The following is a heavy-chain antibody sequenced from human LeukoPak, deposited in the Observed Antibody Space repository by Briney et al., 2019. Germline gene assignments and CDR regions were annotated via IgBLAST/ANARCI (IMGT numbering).Heavy chain of an antibody. CDR3: ARHFAIAGSLSYGMDV. D-gene: IGHD6-13*01. J-gene: IGHJ6*02. CDR1: GGSISSYY. Sequence: PSGTLSLTCTVSGGSISSYYWSWIRQPPGKGLEWIGYIYYSGSTNYNPSLKSRVTISVDTSKKQFSLRLSSVTAADTAVYYCARHFAIAGSLSYGMDVWGQGTTVTVSS. V-gene: IGHV4-59*01. CDR2: IYYSGST.